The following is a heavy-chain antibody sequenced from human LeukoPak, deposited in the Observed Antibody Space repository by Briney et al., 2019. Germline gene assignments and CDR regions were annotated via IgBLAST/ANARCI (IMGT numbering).Heavy chain of an antibody. V-gene: IGHV3-23*01. CDR2: ISGSGGST. Sequence: GGPLRLSCAASGFTFSSYAMSWVRQPAGKGLEWVSAISGSGGSTYYADSVKGRFTISRDNSKNTLYLQMNSLRAEDTAVYYCAKDPKATSGIAAAGRPQANYFDYWGQGTLVTVSS. J-gene: IGHJ4*02. CDR3: AKDPKATSGIAAAGRPQANYFDY. CDR1: GFTFSSYA. D-gene: IGHD6-13*01.